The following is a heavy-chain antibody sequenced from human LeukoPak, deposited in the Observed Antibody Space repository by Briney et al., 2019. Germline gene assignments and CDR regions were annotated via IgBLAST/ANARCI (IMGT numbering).Heavy chain of an antibody. J-gene: IGHJ6*02. CDR3: ARERRPDYYYYGMDV. CDR2: ISAYNGNT. V-gene: IGHV1-18*01. Sequence: ASVKVSCKASGYTFTSYGISWVRQAPGQGLEWMGWISAYNGNTNYAQKLQGRVTMTTDTSTSTAYMELRSLRSDDTAVYYCARERRPDYYYYGMDVWGQGTTVTVSS. CDR1: GYTFTSYG.